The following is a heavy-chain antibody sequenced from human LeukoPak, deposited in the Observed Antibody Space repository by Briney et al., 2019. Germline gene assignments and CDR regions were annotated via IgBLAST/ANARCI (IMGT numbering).Heavy chain of an antibody. CDR1: GGSISSGGYY. CDR2: IYYSGTT. D-gene: IGHD6-19*01. V-gene: IGHV4-61*08. J-gene: IGHJ5*02. Sequence: PSQTLSLTCTVSGGSISSGGYYWSWIRQHPGKGLEWIGYIYYSGTTNYNPSLKSRVTISVDTSKNQFSLKLSSVTAADTAVYYCARDSSGLNWFDPWGQGTLVTVSS. CDR3: ARDSSGLNWFDP.